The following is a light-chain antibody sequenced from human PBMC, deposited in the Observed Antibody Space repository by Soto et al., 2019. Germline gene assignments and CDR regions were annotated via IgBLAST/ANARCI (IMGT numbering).Light chain of an antibody. CDR3: QQYGRPPIT. Sequence: EIVLTQSPGTLSLSPGERATLSCRASQSVTSNHLAWYQQKPGQAPRPLIFGASIRATGIPDRFSSSGSGTDFTLTINRLEPEDFAVYYCQQYGRPPITFGQGTRLEIK. J-gene: IGKJ5*01. V-gene: IGKV3-20*01. CDR2: GAS. CDR1: QSVTSNH.